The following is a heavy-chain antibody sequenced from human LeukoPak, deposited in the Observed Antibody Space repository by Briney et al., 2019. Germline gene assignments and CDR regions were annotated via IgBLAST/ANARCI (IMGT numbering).Heavy chain of an antibody. V-gene: IGHV3-23*01. CDR1: GVTFSSYA. Sequence: PGGSLRLSCAAFGVTFSSYARGWVRQAPGKGLEWVSAISGSGGDTYYADSVKGRVTFSRENSMNTLYLQMNSLRPEDTALYYGTKAVWFGEFDYYFFGLDVWGQGTTVTVSS. D-gene: IGHD3-10*01. CDR2: ISGSGGDT. J-gene: IGHJ6*02. CDR3: TKAVWFGEFDYYFFGLDV.